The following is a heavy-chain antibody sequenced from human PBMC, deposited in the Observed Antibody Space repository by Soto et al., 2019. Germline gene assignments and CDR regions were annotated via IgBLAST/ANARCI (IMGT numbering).Heavy chain of an antibody. Sequence: SETLSLTCSVSGAIVTSGENYWSWVRQPPGKGLEWLGYIYDSGVTSYTPALKSRVTLSLDRPNNQVSLKLRSVTAADTAVYCCVRDLAHGYTCNVWCHCTLVT. V-gene: IGHV4-30-4*08. CDR1: GAIVTSGENY. J-gene: IGHJ3*01. CDR2: IYDSGVT. CDR3: VRDLAHGYTCNV. D-gene: IGHD5-18*01.